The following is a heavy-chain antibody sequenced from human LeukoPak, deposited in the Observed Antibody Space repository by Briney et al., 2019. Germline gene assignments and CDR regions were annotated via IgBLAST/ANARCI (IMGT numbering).Heavy chain of an antibody. J-gene: IGHJ4*02. CDR3: AKVGDIVLVPAWGVPYYFDS. CDR2: IKQDGSEK. CDR1: GFTFSSYW. D-gene: IGHD2-2*01. Sequence: GGSLRLSCAASGFTFSSYWMSWVRQAPGKGLEWVANIKQDGSEKYYVDSVKGRFTISRDNAKNSLYLQMNSLRAEDTAVYYCAKVGDIVLVPAWGVPYYFDSWGQGILVTVSS. V-gene: IGHV3-7*01.